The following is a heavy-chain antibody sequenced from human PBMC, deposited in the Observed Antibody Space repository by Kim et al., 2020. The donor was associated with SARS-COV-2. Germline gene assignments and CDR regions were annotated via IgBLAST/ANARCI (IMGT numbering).Heavy chain of an antibody. CDR3: ARADIVVVPAATGQDYYYYYMDV. CDR2: INPNSGGT. V-gene: IGHV1-2*02. Sequence: ASVKVSCKASGYTFTGYYMHWVRQAPGQGLEWMGWINPNSGGTNYAQKFQGRVTMTRDTSISTAYMELSRLRSDDTAVYYCARADIVVVPAATGQDYYYYYMDVWGKGTTVTVSS. CDR1: GYTFTGYY. D-gene: IGHD2-2*01. J-gene: IGHJ6*03.